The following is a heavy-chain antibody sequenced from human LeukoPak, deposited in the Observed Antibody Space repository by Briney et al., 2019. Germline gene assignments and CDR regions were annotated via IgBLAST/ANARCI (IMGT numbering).Heavy chain of an antibody. CDR3: ARPGVELELPY. Sequence: SETLSLTCTVSGGSISSSSYYWGWIRQPPGKGLEWIGSIYYSGSTYYNPSLKSRVTISVDTSKNQFSLKLSSVTAADTAVYYCARPGVELELPYWGQGTLVTASS. V-gene: IGHV4-39*01. CDR2: IYYSGST. CDR1: GGSISSSSYY. D-gene: IGHD1-7*01. J-gene: IGHJ4*02.